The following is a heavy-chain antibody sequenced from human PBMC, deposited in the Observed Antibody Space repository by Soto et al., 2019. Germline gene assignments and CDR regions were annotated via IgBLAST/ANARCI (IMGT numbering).Heavy chain of an antibody. J-gene: IGHJ4*02. CDR1: GFTFSSYG. V-gene: IGHV3-30*18. CDR2: ISYDGSNK. D-gene: IGHD3-9*01. CDR3: AKDRRLRYFDWLTLFDY. Sequence: PGGSPRLSCAASGFTFSSYGMHWVRQAPGKGLEWVAVISYDGSNKYYAGSVKGRFTISRDNSKNTLYLQMNSLRAEDTAVYYCAKDRRLRYFDWLTLFDYWGQGTLVTVSS.